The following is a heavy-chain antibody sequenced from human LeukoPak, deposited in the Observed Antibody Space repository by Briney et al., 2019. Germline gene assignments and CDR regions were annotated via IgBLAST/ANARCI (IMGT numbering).Heavy chain of an antibody. CDR1: GFTFDDYA. CDR2: ISWNSGSI. CDR3: AKDIGSGSYYIGRFDY. Sequence: GGSLRLSCAASGFTFDDYAMHWVRQAPGKGLEWVSGISWNSGSIGYADSVKGRITISRDNAKNSLYLQMNSLRAEDTALYYCAKDIGSGSYYIGRFDYWGQGTLVTVSS. J-gene: IGHJ4*02. V-gene: IGHV3-9*01. D-gene: IGHD1-26*01.